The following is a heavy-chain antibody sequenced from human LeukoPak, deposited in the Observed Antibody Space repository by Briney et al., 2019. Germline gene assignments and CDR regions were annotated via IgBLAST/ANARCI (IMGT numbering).Heavy chain of an antibody. Sequence: PSXTLSLTCAVYGGSFSGYYWSWIRQPPGKGLEWIGEINHSGSTNYNPSLKSRVTISVDTSKNQFSLKLSSVTAADTAVYYCASYPGIAAAGWFDPWGQGTLVTVPS. V-gene: IGHV4-34*01. D-gene: IGHD6-13*01. J-gene: IGHJ5*02. CDR3: ASYPGIAAAGWFDP. CDR1: GGSFSGYY. CDR2: INHSGST.